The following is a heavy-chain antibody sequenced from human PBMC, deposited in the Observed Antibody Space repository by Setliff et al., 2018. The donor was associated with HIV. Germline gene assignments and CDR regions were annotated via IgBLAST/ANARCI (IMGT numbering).Heavy chain of an antibody. CDR3: ASRRDGYNSAFDI. D-gene: IGHD5-12*01. Sequence: GGSLRLSCAASGFTFDDYGMTWVRQAPGKGLEWVSGINWNGGGTGYADSVKGRFTISRDNTKNSLYLQMNSLRVEDTALYYCASRRDGYNSAFDIWGQGTMVTVSS. CDR1: GFTFDDYG. CDR2: INWNGGGT. J-gene: IGHJ3*02. V-gene: IGHV3-20*04.